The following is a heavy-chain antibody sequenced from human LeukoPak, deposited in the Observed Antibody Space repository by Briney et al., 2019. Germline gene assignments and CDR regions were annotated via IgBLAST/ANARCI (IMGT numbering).Heavy chain of an antibody. CDR1: GDSISDYY. CDR2: VRSSGDT. V-gene: IGHV4-4*07. CDR3: ARRVRLYDSSFDI. Sequence: PSETLSLTCTVSGDSISDYYWNWIRQPAGKALEWIGRVRSSGDTNYNPSFRSRLTMSVDRSKNQFSLKLTSVTAADTAVYYCARRVRLYDSSFDIGGQGQMVTVS. J-gene: IGHJ3*02. D-gene: IGHD1-1*01.